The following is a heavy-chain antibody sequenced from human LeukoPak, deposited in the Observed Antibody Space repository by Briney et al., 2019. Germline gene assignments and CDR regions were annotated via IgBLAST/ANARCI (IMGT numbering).Heavy chain of an antibody. Sequence: GGSLRLSCAASGLTFNSYALTWVRQAPGMGLVWVSRINSDGSGTTYADSVKGRVTISRDNAKNTLYLQMNSLRAEDAAVYYCARGKDGVWAFDIWGQGTTVTVSS. CDR3: ARGKDGVWAFDI. V-gene: IGHV3-74*01. D-gene: IGHD3-16*01. J-gene: IGHJ3*02. CDR1: GLTFNSYA. CDR2: INSDGSGT.